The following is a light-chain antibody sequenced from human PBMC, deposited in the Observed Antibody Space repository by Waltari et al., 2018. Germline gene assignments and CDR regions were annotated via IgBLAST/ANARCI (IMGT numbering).Light chain of an antibody. J-gene: IGKJ1*01. CDR3: QQSYSIFWT. CDR2: AAS. Sequence: DIQMTQSPSSLSASVGDRVNITCRASQTINTFLNWYQEKPGKAPKLLIYAASSLQTGVPARFSGSGSGTEFTLTISSLLPEDFATYYCQQSYSIFWTFGQGTKVEIK. CDR1: QTINTF. V-gene: IGKV1-39*01.